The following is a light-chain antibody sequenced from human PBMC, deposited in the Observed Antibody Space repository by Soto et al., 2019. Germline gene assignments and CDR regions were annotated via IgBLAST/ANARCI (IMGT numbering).Light chain of an antibody. CDR1: QSVSSN. Sequence: EIMMTQSPGTLSASPGERATLSCRASQSVSSNLAWYQQKPGQAPRLLIYAVSTRATGIPARFSGSGSGTEFTLTISSLQSEDFAVYYCKHYNKWPLMFGQGTKVEIK. V-gene: IGKV3-15*01. CDR2: AVS. CDR3: KHYNKWPLM. J-gene: IGKJ1*01.